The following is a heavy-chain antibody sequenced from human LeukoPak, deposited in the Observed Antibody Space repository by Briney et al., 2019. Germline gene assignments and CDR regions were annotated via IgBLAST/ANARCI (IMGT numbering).Heavy chain of an antibody. CDR3: AKGSSSGRPYYFDY. CDR2: ISDSGGST. D-gene: IGHD6-19*01. CDR1: GFKFDAYP. J-gene: IGHJ4*02. Sequence: GGSLKLSCAASGFKFDAYPMSWVRHAPGKGLEWVSSISDSGGSTHYADSVKGRFTTSRDNSKNTLYLQMNSLRAEDTAVYYCAKGSSSGRPYYFDYWGQGALVTVSS. V-gene: IGHV3-23*01.